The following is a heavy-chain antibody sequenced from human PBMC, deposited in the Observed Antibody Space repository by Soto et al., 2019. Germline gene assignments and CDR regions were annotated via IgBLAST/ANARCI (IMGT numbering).Heavy chain of an antibody. CDR3: ARAKRFGEITSNWFDH. J-gene: IGHJ5*02. CDR1: GFTFSSYG. D-gene: IGHD3-10*01. V-gene: IGHV3-33*01. Sequence: SLRLSCAASGFTFSSYGMHWVRQAPGKGLEWVAVIWYDGSNKYYADSVKGRFTISRDNSKNTLYLQMNSLRAEDTAVYYCARAKRFGEITSNWFDHWGQGTLVTVSS. CDR2: IWYDGSNK.